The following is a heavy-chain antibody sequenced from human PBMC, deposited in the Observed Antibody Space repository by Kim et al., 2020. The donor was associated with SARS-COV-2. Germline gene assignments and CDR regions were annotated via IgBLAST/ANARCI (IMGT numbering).Heavy chain of an antibody. D-gene: IGHD6-6*01. J-gene: IGHJ4*02. V-gene: IGHV4-59*08. CDR3: ARHRRYSSSSGSYYFDY. Sequence: KSRVTISVDTSKNQFSLKLSSVTAADTAVYYCARHRRYSSSSGSYYFDYWGQGTLVTVSS.